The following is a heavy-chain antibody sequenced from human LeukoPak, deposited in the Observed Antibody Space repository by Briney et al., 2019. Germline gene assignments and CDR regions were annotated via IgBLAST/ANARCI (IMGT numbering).Heavy chain of an antibody. CDR1: GGPISGYY. J-gene: IGHJ4*02. Sequence: WDTLSLTCSVSGGPISGYYWSWLRQPPGKGLEWIGYIHYSGSPNDNATLTSRVSISLATSKKQFFLRLISVTAADTAIYYCAMYASFFDYCGQGTLVTVSS. D-gene: IGHD2-8*01. CDR3: AMYASFFDY. CDR2: IHYSGSP. V-gene: IGHV4-59*08.